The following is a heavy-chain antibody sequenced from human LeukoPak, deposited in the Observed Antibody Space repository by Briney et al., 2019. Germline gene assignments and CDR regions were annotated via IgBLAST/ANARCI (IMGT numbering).Heavy chain of an antibody. J-gene: IGHJ4*02. V-gene: IGHV4-59*08. CDR1: GGSISSYY. CDR2: VINSGST. Sequence: SETLSLTCTVSGGSISSYYWSWIRQPPGKGLEWIGYVINSGSTNYNPSLRSRVTISVDTSKNQFSLKLSSATAADTAVYYCARLGLTIDYWGQGTLVTVSS. CDR3: ARLGLTIDY.